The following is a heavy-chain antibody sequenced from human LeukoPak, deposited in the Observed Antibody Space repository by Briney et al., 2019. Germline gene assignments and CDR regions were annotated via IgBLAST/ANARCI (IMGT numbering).Heavy chain of an antibody. D-gene: IGHD2-2*01. V-gene: IGHV3-74*01. J-gene: IGHJ6*04. CDR2: INSDGTST. CDR3: ARGQRYCSSSSCPKNFYYYYGMDV. Sequence: GGSLRLSCAASGFTCSSYWMHWVRQAPGKGRVWVSRINSDGTSTSYADSVKGRFTISRDNAKNTLYLQMNSLRAEDTAVYYCARGQRYCSSSSCPKNFYYYYGMDVWGKGTTVTVSS. CDR1: GFTCSSYW.